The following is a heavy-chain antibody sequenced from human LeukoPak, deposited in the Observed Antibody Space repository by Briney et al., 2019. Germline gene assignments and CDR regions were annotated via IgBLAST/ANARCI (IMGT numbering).Heavy chain of an antibody. J-gene: IGHJ4*02. CDR1: GGTSSSYA. V-gene: IGHV1-69*13. D-gene: IGHD6-13*01. Sequence: SVKVSCKASGGTSSSYAISWVRQAPGQGLEWMGGIIPIFGTANYAQKFQGRVTITADESTSTAYMELSSLRSEDTAVYYCARARGIAAAPIDYWGQGTLVTVSS. CDR2: IIPIFGTA. CDR3: ARARGIAAAPIDY.